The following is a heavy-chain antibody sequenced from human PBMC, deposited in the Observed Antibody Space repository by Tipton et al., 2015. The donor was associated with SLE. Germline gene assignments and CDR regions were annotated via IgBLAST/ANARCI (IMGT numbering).Heavy chain of an antibody. J-gene: IGHJ5*02. CDR1: GGSISRSSYY. CDR2: IYYSGST. D-gene: IGHD2-2*01. V-gene: IGHV4-39*07. CDR3: AREGQYQGWFDP. Sequence: LRLSCTVSGGSISRSSYYWGWIRQPPGKGLEWIGSIYYSGSTYYNPSPKSRVTISVDTSKNQFSLKLSSVTAADTAVYYCAREGQYQGWFDPWGQGTLVTVSS.